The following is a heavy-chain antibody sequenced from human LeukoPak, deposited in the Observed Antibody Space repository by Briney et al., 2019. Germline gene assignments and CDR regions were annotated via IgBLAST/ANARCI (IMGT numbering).Heavy chain of an antibody. J-gene: IGHJ5*02. CDR1: GYIFTSYA. CDR3: ARDPTMVRGDEWGIWFDP. Sequence: GASVKVSCKTFGYIFTSYAIQWVRQAPGQRLEWMGWINPGNGNTKYSQEFQGRVTITRDTSATTAYMELSSLRPEDTAVYYCARDPTMVRGDEWGIWFDPWGQGTLVTVSS. V-gene: IGHV1-3*03. CDR2: INPGNGNT. D-gene: IGHD3-10*01.